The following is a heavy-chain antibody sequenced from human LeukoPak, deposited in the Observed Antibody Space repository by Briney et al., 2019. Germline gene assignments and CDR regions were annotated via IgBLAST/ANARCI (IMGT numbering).Heavy chain of an antibody. J-gene: IGHJ4*02. CDR1: GFSFSNYA. Sequence: GGSLRLSCAVSGFSFSNYAMSWVRQAPGKGLEWVAVISYDGSKIYYSDSVKGRFTISRDNSRNTVHLQMNSLRAEDTAVYYCAKDSFVRDIYRFFDWSFDGWGQGTLVTVSS. V-gene: IGHV3-30*18. CDR3: AKDSFVRDIYRFFDWSFDG. CDR2: ISYDGSKI. D-gene: IGHD3-9*01.